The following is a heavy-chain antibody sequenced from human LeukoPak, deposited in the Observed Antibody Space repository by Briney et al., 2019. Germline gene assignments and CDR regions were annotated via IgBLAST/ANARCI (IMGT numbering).Heavy chain of an antibody. J-gene: IGHJ4*02. D-gene: IGHD3-10*01. CDR3: AKARAGTYGEFFDY. CDR2: ISYHGSDK. V-gene: IGHV3-30*01. CDR1: GFTFSAYN. Sequence: GGSLRFSCAASGFTFSAYNMHWVRQAPGKGLEWLAVISYHGSDKYYADSVKGRFTISRDNPKNTLYLEMISLRPEDTAIYYCAKARAGTYGEFFDYWGQGALVTVSS.